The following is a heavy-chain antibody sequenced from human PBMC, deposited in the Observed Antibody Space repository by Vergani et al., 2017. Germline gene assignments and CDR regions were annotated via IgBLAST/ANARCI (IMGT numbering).Heavy chain of an antibody. Sequence: QVQLAESGGGRVQPGRSLRLSCAASGFSFSSHAIHWVRQAPGKGLEWVAVISNDRSKKYYADSVKGRFTISRDNSKNTLDLQMNSLRTQDTAVYYCAKAGSVTSGSLQYNFYMDVWGKGTTVTAS. V-gene: IGHV3-30*18. J-gene: IGHJ6*03. CDR1: GFSFSSHA. CDR2: ISNDRSKK. CDR3: AKAGSVTSGSLQYNFYMDV. D-gene: IGHD3-10*01.